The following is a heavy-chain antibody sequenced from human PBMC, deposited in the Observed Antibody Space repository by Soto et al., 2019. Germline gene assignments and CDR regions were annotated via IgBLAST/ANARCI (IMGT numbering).Heavy chain of an antibody. J-gene: IGHJ4*02. CDR1: GYTFTSYY. D-gene: IGHD2-15*01. V-gene: IGHV1-46*03. Sequence: ASVKVSRKASGYTFTSYYMHWVRQAPGQGLEWMGIINPSNSTSYAQKFQGRVTMTRDTSTSTVYMELSSLRSEDTAVYYCATVYCSGGSCYSIDYWGQGTLVTVSS. CDR2: INPSNST. CDR3: ATVYCSGGSCYSIDY.